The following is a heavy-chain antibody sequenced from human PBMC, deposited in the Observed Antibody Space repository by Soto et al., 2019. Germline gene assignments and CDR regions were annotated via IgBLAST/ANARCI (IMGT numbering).Heavy chain of an antibody. CDR3: ARGPLIVATALYFEF. CDR2: ISSTSGYI. J-gene: IGHJ4*01. CDR1: GFPFMSYS. V-gene: IGHV3-21*01. Sequence: EVQLVESGGGLVKPGGSLRLSCAASGFPFMSYSLNWVRQAPGKVLEWVSSISSTSGYIYYADSVKGRFTISRDNAENCLFLQMTSQRAEDTAVYSCARGPLIVATALYFEFWGQGTLVTVSS. D-gene: IGHD5-12*01.